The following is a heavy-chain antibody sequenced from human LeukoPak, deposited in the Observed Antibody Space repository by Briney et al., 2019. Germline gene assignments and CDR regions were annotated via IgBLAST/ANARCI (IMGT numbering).Heavy chain of an antibody. CDR1: GFTFSSYA. CDR2: ISYDGSNK. Sequence: GGSLRLSCAASGFTFSSYAMHWVRQAPGKGLEWVAVISYDGSNKYYADSVKGRFTISRDNSKNTLYLQMNSLRAEDTAVYYCARDLRCSSTSCLTPTAAFDIWGQGTMVTVS. V-gene: IGHV3-30-3*01. J-gene: IGHJ3*02. D-gene: IGHD2-2*01. CDR3: ARDLRCSSTSCLTPTAAFDI.